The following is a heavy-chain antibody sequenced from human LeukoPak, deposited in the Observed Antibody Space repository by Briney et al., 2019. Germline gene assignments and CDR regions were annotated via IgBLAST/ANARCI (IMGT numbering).Heavy chain of an antibody. Sequence: GGSLRLSCAASGFTFSSYAMHWVRQAPGKGLEWVAVISYDGSNKYYADSVKGRFTISRDNSKNTLYLQMNSLRAEDTAVYYCARDRKSVVVAATLAYYFDYWGQGTLVTVPS. CDR3: ARDRKSVVVAATLAYYFDY. V-gene: IGHV3-30*04. CDR1: GFTFSSYA. J-gene: IGHJ4*02. CDR2: ISYDGSNK. D-gene: IGHD2-15*01.